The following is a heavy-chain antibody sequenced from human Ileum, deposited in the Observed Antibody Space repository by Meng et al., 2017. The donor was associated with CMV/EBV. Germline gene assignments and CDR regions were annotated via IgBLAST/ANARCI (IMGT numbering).Heavy chain of an antibody. CDR1: TSYG. CDR3: ARDSAHYYDSSGYWPGLDFDY. Sequence: TSYGISWVRQAPGQGLEWMGWISAYNGNTNYAQKLQGRVTMTTDTSTSTAYMELRSLRSDDTAVYYCARDSAHYYDSSGYWPGLDFDYWGQGTLVTVSS. V-gene: IGHV1-18*01. D-gene: IGHD3-22*01. CDR2: ISAYNGNT. J-gene: IGHJ4*02.